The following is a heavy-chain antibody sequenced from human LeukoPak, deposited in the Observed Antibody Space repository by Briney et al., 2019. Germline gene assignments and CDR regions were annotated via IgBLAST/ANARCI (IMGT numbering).Heavy chain of an antibody. CDR1: GFTFDGYA. D-gene: IGHD1-26*01. CDR2: ISWNSGSV. J-gene: IGHJ4*02. V-gene: IGHV3-9*03. Sequence: GGSLRLSCVVSGFTFDGYAMHWVRQAPGKGLEWVSGISWNSGSVGYADSVKGRFTISRDNAKNSLYLQMNSLRAEDMALYYCARGDSGSYLYYFDYWGQGTLVTVSS. CDR3: ARGDSGSYLYYFDY.